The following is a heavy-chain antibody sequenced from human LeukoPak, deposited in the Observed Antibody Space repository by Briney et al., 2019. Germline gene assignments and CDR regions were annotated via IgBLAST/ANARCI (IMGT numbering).Heavy chain of an antibody. CDR3: ASQYDSSGYYYFDY. J-gene: IGHJ4*02. Sequence: PSETLSLTCTVSGGSISSSSTYWGWIRQPPGKGLEWIGSIYYSGSTYYSPSLKSRITISVDTSKNQFSLKPSSVTAADTAVYYCASQYDSSGYYYFDYWGQGTLVTVSS. D-gene: IGHD3-22*01. V-gene: IGHV4-39*01. CDR1: GGSISSSSTY. CDR2: IYYSGST.